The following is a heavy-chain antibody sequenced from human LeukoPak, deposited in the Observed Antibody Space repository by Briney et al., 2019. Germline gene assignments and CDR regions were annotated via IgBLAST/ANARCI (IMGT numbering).Heavy chain of an antibody. CDR2: TYYRSKWYN. Sequence: SQTLSLTCAISGDSVSTNNVAWNWIRQSPSRGLEWLGRTYYRSKWYNDYAVSVKSRITINSDTSKNQFSLQLNSVTPDDTAMYYCAREDLGAAYFDFWGQGTLVTVSS. D-gene: IGHD3-16*01. J-gene: IGHJ4*02. CDR1: GDSVSTNNVA. CDR3: AREDLGAAYFDF. V-gene: IGHV6-1*01.